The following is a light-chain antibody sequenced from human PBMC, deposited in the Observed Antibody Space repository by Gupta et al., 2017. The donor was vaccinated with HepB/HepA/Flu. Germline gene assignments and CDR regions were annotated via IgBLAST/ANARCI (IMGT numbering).Light chain of an antibody. V-gene: IGKV3-20*01. Sequence: DIVLTQSPGTLCLSPGERATLSCRASQSVSGNSIAWYQHKPGQSPRLLIYSASSGATGIPDRFSGSGSGTDFTLTISRLEPEDFAVYYCQQFHSSPITFGQGTRLEI. CDR1: QSVSGNS. J-gene: IGKJ5*01. CDR3: QQFHSSPIT. CDR2: SAS.